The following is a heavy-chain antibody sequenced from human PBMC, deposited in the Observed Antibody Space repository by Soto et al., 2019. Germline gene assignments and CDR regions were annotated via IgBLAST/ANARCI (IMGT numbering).Heavy chain of an antibody. CDR3: AKGPYDYGSLFDY. Sequence: GGSLRLSCAASGFTFSSYGMHWVRQAPGKGLEWVAVISYDGSNKYYADSVKGRFTISRDNSKNTLYLQMNSLRAEDTAVYYCAKGPYDYGSLFDYWGQGTLVTVSS. CDR2: ISYDGSNK. D-gene: IGHD4-17*01. CDR1: GFTFSSYG. V-gene: IGHV3-30*18. J-gene: IGHJ4*02.